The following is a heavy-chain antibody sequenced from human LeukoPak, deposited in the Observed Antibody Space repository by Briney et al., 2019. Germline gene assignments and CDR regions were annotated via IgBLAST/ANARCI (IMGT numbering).Heavy chain of an antibody. D-gene: IGHD3-3*01. Sequence: NASETLSLTCTVSGGSISSSGYYWGWIRQPPGKGPEWIGSIYYSGSTYYNPSLKSRVTIFVDTSKHQFSLKLSSVTAADTAVYYCAREAYDFWSGYYTNWFDPWGQGTLVTVSS. J-gene: IGHJ5*02. CDR1: GGSISSSGYY. CDR2: IYYSGST. CDR3: AREAYDFWSGYYTNWFDP. V-gene: IGHV4-39*07.